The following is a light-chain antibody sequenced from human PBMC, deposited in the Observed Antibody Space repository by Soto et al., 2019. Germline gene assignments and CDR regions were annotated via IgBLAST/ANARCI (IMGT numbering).Light chain of an antibody. CDR1: QSVSNY. CDR3: QQRSDWPPLT. V-gene: IGKV3-11*01. J-gene: IGKJ4*01. CDR2: DAS. Sequence: EIVLTQSPATLSLSPGERATLSCRASQSVSNYLAWYQQKPGQAPRLLIYDASNRATGIPARFSGSGSGTDFTLTISRPEPEDVAVYYCQQRSDWPPLTFGGGTKVEIK.